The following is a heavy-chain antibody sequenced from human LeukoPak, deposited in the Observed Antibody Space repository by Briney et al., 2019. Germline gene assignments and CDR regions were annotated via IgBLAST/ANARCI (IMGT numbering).Heavy chain of an antibody. J-gene: IGHJ4*02. D-gene: IGHD6-6*01. CDR2: ISYDGSNE. CDR1: GFTFSSYV. V-gene: IGHV3-30*04. Sequence: GGSLRLSCAASGFTFSSYVMHWVRQAPGKGLEWVAIISYDGSNEYYADSVKGRFTISRDNAMNSLYLQLNSLRPEDTAVYYCVRGGASRPDFWGQGTLVTVSS. CDR3: VRGGASRPDF.